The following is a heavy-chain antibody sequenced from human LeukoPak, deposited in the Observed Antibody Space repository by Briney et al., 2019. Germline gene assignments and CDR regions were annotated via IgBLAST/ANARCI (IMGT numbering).Heavy chain of an antibody. CDR3: ARGEEQQLYAFDI. Sequence: GRSLRLSCAASGFTFSSYGMHWVRQAPGKGLEWVAVIWFDGSNKYYADSVKGRFTISRDNSKNTLYLQMNSLSAEDTAVYYCARGEEQQLYAFDIWGQGTMVTVSS. J-gene: IGHJ3*02. CDR1: GFTFSSYG. V-gene: IGHV3-33*01. D-gene: IGHD6-13*01. CDR2: IWFDGSNK.